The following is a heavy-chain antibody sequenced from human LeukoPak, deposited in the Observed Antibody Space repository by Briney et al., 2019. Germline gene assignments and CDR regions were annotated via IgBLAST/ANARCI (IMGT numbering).Heavy chain of an antibody. CDR1: GGSFSGYY. V-gene: IGHV4-34*01. D-gene: IGHD3-16*02. J-gene: IGHJ4*02. CDR2: INHSGST. CDR3: ARGPDRPDYDYVWGSYRQYYFDY. Sequence: SETLSLTCAVYGGSFSGYYWSWIRQPPGKGLEWIGEINHSGSTNYNPSLKSRVTISVDTSKNQFSLKLSSVTAADTAVYYCARGPDRPDYDYVWGSYRQYYFDYWGQGTLVTVSS.